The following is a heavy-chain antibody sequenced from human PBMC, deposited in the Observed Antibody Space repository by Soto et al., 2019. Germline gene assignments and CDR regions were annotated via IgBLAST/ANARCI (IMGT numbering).Heavy chain of an antibody. CDR3: TRDDSGLGVDY. V-gene: IGHV3-74*01. D-gene: IGHD3-16*01. CDR2: IPSDGRDV. J-gene: IGHJ4*02. CDR1: GFKFRYFL. Sequence: GGSRRLSCEASGFKFRYFLMHWVRQPPGKGPEWVSNIPSDGRDVSYADSVRGRFTISRDDARNTLYLQMSDLRVEDTAIYYCTRDDSGLGVDYWGQGTQVTVSS.